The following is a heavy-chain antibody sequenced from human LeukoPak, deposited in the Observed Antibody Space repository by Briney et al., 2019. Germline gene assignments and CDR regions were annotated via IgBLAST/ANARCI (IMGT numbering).Heavy chain of an antibody. CDR2: ISWNSGSI. D-gene: IGHD3-9*01. Sequence: GGSLRLSCAASGFTFDDNAMHWVRQAPGKGLEWVSGISWNSGSIGYADSVKGRFTISRDNAKNSLYLQMNSLRAEDTALYYCAKGRYFDWLSPFDYWGQGTLVTVSS. J-gene: IGHJ4*02. V-gene: IGHV3-9*01. CDR1: GFTFDDNA. CDR3: AKGRYFDWLSPFDY.